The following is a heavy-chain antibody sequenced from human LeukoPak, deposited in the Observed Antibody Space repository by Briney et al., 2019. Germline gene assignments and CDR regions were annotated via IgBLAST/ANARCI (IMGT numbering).Heavy chain of an antibody. J-gene: IGHJ6*02. D-gene: IGHD2-2*01. Sequence: SVKVSCKASGGTFSSYAISWVRQAPGQGLEWMGRIIPILGIANYAQKFQGRVTITADKSTSTAYMELSSLRSEDTAVYYCAYRRVDIVVVPAPTRYYYGMDVWGQGTTVTVSS. CDR2: IIPILGIA. V-gene: IGHV1-69*04. CDR3: AYRRVDIVVVPAPTRYYYGMDV. CDR1: GGTFSSYA.